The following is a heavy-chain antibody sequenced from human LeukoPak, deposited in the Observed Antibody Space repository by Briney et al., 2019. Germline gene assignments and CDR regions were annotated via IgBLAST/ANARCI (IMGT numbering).Heavy chain of an antibody. CDR2: IYYSGST. Sequence: SETLSLTCTVSGGSISSYYWSWIRQPPGKGLEWIGYIYYSGSTNYNPSLKSRVTISVDTSKNQFSLKLSSVTAADTAVYYCAREMSGYFDYWGQGTLVTVSS. D-gene: IGHD5/OR15-5a*01. CDR3: AREMSGYFDY. V-gene: IGHV4-59*01. J-gene: IGHJ4*02. CDR1: GGSISSYY.